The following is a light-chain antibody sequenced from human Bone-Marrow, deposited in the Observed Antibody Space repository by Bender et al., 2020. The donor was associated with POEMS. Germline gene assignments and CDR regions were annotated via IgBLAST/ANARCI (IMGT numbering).Light chain of an antibody. V-gene: IGLV2-23*01. CDR3: CSYGGRYVL. CDR1: STDVGSNNL. CDR2: EGT. J-gene: IGLJ2*01. Sequence: QSALTQPASVSGSPGQSITISCTGTSTDVGSNNLVSWYQQHPGKAPKVMIYEGTKRPSGVSDRFSGSKSGNTASLTISGLQLEDEADYHCCSYGGRYVLFGGGTKLAVL.